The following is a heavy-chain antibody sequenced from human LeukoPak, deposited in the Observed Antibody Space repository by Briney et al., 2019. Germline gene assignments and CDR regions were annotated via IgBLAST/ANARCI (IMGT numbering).Heavy chain of an antibody. Sequence: SETLSLTCTVSGGSISSGGYYWSWIRQHPGKGLEWIGYIYYSGSTYYNPSLKSRVTISVDTSKNQFSLKLSSVTAADTAVYYCARDIEGLAARWFDPWGQGTLVTVSS. D-gene: IGHD6-6*01. CDR3: ARDIEGLAARWFDP. CDR1: GGSISSGGYY. CDR2: IYYSGST. J-gene: IGHJ5*02. V-gene: IGHV4-31*03.